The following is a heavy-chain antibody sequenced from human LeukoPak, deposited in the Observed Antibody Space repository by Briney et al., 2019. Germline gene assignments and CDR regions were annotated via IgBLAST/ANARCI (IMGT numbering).Heavy chain of an antibody. Sequence: PGGSLRLSCAASGFTFSSYAMSWVRQAPGKGLEWVSAISGSGGSTYYADSVKGRFTISRDNSKNTLYLQMNSLRAEDTAVYYCAKEMITMVRGVKALHDAFDIWGQGTMVTVSS. V-gene: IGHV3-23*01. CDR1: GFTFSSYA. CDR3: AKEMITMVRGVKALHDAFDI. D-gene: IGHD3-10*01. J-gene: IGHJ3*02. CDR2: ISGSGGST.